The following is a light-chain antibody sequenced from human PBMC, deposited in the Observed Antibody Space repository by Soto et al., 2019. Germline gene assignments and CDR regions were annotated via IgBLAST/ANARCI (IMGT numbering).Light chain of an antibody. V-gene: IGLV2-14*01. CDR1: SSDVGGYDY. Sequence: QSALTQPASVSGSPGQSITISCAETSSDVGGYDYVSWYQQHPGKAPKLMIYEVSYRPSGVSNRFSGSKSGNTASLTISGLQAEDEADYYCSSYTSSSTLVVFGGGTKLTVL. CDR2: EVS. CDR3: SSYTSSSTLVV. J-gene: IGLJ3*02.